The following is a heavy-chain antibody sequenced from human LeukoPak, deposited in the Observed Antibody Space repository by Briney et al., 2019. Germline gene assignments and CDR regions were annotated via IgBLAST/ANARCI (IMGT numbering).Heavy chain of an antibody. D-gene: IGHD6-19*01. Sequence: GGSLRLSCAASGFTFSSYWMHWVRQAPGKGLVWVTRVNSDGSSTTYADSVKGRFTISRDNAKNTLYLQMNSLRAEDTAVYYCARGSTQYSSGWYGLDYWGQGTLVTVSS. CDR3: ARGSTQYSSGWYGLDY. J-gene: IGHJ4*02. CDR1: GFTFSSYW. V-gene: IGHV3-74*01. CDR2: VNSDGSST.